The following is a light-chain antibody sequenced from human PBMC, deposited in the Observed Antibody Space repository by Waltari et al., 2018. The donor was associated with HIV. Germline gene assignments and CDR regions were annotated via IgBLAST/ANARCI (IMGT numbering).Light chain of an antibody. V-gene: IGKV3-11*01. J-gene: IGKJ3*01. CDR1: QSVSNF. CDR3: QQRSTWPST. Sequence: EIVLTQPPATLSLSPGESATLSCRASQSVSNFLAWYQPKPGQAPSLLIYDASKRATGIPARFSGSGSGTDFTLTISSLEPEDFAVYYCQQRSTWPSTFGPGTKVDIK. CDR2: DAS.